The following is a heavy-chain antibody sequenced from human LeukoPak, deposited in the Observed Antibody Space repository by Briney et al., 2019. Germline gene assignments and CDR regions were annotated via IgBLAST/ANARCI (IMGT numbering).Heavy chain of an antibody. CDR2: IWYDGSNK. CDR3: AKDKSVADAFDI. Sequence: GRSLRLSCAASGFIFRNYGIHWVRQAPGKGLEWVAVIWYDGSNKYYADSVKGRFTISRDNSKNTLYLQMNSLRAEDTAVYYCAKDKSVADAFDIWGQGTMVTVSS. D-gene: IGHD6-19*01. CDR1: GFIFRNYG. V-gene: IGHV3-33*06. J-gene: IGHJ3*02.